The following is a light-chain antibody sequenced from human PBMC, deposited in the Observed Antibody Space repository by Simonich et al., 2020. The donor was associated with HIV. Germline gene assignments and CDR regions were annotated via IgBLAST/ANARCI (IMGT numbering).Light chain of an antibody. CDR2: EVS. CDR1: QSLLHSDGKTY. J-gene: IGKJ2*01. V-gene: IGKV2-29*02. Sequence: DIVMTQTPLSLSVTPGQPASISCKSSQSLLHSDGKTYLYWYLQKPGQSPQLLIYEVSSRVSGVPDRFSGSGSGTDFTLRISRVEAEDVGIYYCMQGIYLPYTFGQGTKVEIK. CDR3: MQGIYLPYT.